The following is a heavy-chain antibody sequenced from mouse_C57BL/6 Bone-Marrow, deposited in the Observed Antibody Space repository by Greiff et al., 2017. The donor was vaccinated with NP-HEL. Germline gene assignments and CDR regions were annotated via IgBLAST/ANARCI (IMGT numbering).Heavy chain of an antibody. V-gene: IGHV5-16*01. Sequence: EVHLVESEGGLVQPGSSMKLSCTASGFTFSDYYMAWVRQVPEKGLEWVANINYDGSSTYYLDSLKSRFIISRDNAKNILYLQMSSLKSEDTATYYCAREPYYYGSSWYFDVWGTGTTVTVSS. CDR3: AREPYYYGSSWYFDV. CDR1: GFTFSDYY. D-gene: IGHD1-1*01. CDR2: INYDGSST. J-gene: IGHJ1*03.